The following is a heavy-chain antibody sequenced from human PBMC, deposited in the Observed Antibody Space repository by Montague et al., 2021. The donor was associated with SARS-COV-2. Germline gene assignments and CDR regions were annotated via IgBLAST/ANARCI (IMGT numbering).Heavy chain of an antibody. Sequence: SETLSLTCGVSGGSISGSNWCSWVRQPPGKGLEWIGEIYHTGSTYYNPSLKSRVTISVDKSKNQFSLKLTSVTTADTAVYYCVAAGYYSLDHWGQGTLVTVSS. CDR1: GGSISGSNW. CDR2: IYHTGST. CDR3: VAAGYYSLDH. J-gene: IGHJ4*02. V-gene: IGHV4-4*02. D-gene: IGHD3-10*01.